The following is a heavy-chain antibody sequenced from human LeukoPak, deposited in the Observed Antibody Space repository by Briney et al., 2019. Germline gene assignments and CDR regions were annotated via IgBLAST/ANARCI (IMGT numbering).Heavy chain of an antibody. CDR2: MNPNSGNT. D-gene: IGHD6-13*01. CDR3: ASQSKIAAAGFDY. CDR1: GYTFTSYD. Sequence: ASVKVSCKASGYTFTSYDINWVRQATGQGLEWMGWMNPNSGNTGYAQKFQGRVTMTRNTSISTAYMELSSLRSEDTAVYYCASQSKIAAAGFDYWGQGTLVTVSS. J-gene: IGHJ4*02. V-gene: IGHV1-8*01.